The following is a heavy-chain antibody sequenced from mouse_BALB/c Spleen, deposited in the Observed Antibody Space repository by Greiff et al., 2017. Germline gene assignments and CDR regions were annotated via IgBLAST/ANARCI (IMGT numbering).Heavy chain of an antibody. CDR3: TREEGRGLRRNFDY. J-gene: IGHJ2*01. V-gene: IGHV1-69*02. CDR1: GYTFTSYW. Sequence: VQLQQPGAELVRPGASVKLSCKASGYTFTSYWINWVKQRPGQGLEWIGNIYPSDSYTNYNQKFKDKATLTVDKSSSTAYMQLSSPTSEDSAVYYCTREEGRGLRRNFDYWGQGTTLTVSS. D-gene: IGHD2-4*01. CDR2: IYPSDSYT.